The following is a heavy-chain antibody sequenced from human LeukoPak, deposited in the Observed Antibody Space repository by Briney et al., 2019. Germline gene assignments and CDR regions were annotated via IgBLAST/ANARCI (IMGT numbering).Heavy chain of an antibody. J-gene: IGHJ6*02. V-gene: IGHV1-69*04. CDR2: IIPILGIA. CDR3: ARGGSGSYFLYGMDV. D-gene: IGHD3-10*01. Sequence: RWASVTVSCKASGGTFSSYAISWVRQAPGQGLEWMGRIIPILGIADYAQKFQGRVTITADKSTSTAYMELSSLRSEDTAVYYCARGGSGSYFLYGMDVWGQGTTVTVSS. CDR1: GGTFSSYA.